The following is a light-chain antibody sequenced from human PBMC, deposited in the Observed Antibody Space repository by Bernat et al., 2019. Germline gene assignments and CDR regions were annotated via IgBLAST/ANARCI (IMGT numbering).Light chain of an antibody. CDR2: EVS. CDR1: SRNVGNYHL. V-gene: IGLV2-23*02. CDR3: CSYATGGPFV. J-gene: IGLJ3*02. Sequence: QSALNQPASVSGSPGQSITISCTGASRNVGNYHLVSWFQQHPGKVPKLMIYEVSERPSGVSNRFSGSKSGNTASLTISGLQAEGEADYYCCSYATGGPFVFGGATKLAVL.